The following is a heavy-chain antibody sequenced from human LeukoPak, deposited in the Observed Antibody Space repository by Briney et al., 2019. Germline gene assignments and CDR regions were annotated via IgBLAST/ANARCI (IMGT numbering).Heavy chain of an antibody. J-gene: IGHJ4*02. CDR2: IKQDESEK. CDR3: ARDSEETYYDILTGYQY. D-gene: IGHD3-9*01. Sequence: GGSLRLSCAASGFTFSSYWMSWVRQAPGKGLEWVANIKQDESEKYYVDSVKGRFTISRDNAKNSLYLQMNSLRAEDTAVYYCARDSEETYYDILTGYQYWGQGTLVTVSS. CDR1: GFTFSSYW. V-gene: IGHV3-7*01.